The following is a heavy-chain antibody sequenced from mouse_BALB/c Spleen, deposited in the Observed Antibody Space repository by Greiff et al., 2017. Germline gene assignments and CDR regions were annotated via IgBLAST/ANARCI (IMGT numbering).Heavy chain of an antibody. CDR1: GFTFSSYA. CDR2: ISSGGSYT. V-gene: IGHV5-9-4*01. Sequence: EVQLQESGGGLVKPGGSLKLSCAASGFTFSSYAMSWVRQSPEKRLEWVAEISSGGSYTYYPDTVTGRFTISRDNAKNTLYLEMSSLRSEDTAMYYCARDLAYWGQGTLVTVSA. CDR3: ARDLAY. J-gene: IGHJ3*01.